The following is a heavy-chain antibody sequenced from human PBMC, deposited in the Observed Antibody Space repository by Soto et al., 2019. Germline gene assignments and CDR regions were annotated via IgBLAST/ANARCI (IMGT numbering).Heavy chain of an antibody. J-gene: IGHJ6*02. Sequence: GGSLRLSCAASGFTFGSYGMHWVRQAPGKGLEGVAVISYDGSNKYYADSVKGRFTMSRDNSKNTLYLQMNRLRAEDTAVYYCAKDRAVADYGMDVWGQGTTVTVSS. CDR2: ISYDGSNK. D-gene: IGHD6-19*01. V-gene: IGHV3-30*18. CDR1: GFTFGSYG. CDR3: AKDRAVADYGMDV.